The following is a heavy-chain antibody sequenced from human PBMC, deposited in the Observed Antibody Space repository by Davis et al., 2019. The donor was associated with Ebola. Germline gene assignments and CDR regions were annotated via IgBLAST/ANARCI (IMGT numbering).Heavy chain of an antibody. CDR1: GFTFSSYA. V-gene: IGHV3-30-3*01. J-gene: IGHJ4*02. CDR2: ISYDGSNK. Sequence: GESLKISCAASGFTFSSYAMHWVRQAPGKGLEWVAVISYDGSNKYYADSVKGRFTISRDNAKNSLYLQMNSLRAEDTAVYYCTRGSGWTDYWGQGTLVTVSS. CDR3: TRGSGWTDY. D-gene: IGHD6-19*01.